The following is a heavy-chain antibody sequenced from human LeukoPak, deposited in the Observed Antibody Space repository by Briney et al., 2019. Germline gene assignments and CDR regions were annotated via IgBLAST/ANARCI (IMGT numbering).Heavy chain of an antibody. D-gene: IGHD5-18*01. CDR3: AKDPHTGYSFAY. CDR2: LSGSGGST. V-gene: IGHV3-23*01. J-gene: IGHJ4*02. Sequence: GGSLRLSCVFSGFTFSSYAMSWVRQAPGKGLEWVSSLSGSGGSTYYADSVKGRFTISRDNSKNTLYLQMNSPRVEDTAVYYCAKDPHTGYSFAYWGQGTLVTVSS. CDR1: GFTFSSYA.